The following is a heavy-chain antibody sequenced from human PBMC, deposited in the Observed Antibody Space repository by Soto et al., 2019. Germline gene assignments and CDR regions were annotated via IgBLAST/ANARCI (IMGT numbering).Heavy chain of an antibody. D-gene: IGHD3-16*02. CDR1: GFTFASYV. J-gene: IGHJ4*02. CDR2: ISATGGST. V-gene: IGHV3-23*01. Sequence: SLRLSCACSGFTFASYVMTWVRQAPGQGLAWVSSISATGGSTDYAGSVKGRFTISRDNSKNTLYLQMNSLRAEDTAIYYCANAEHPRRSIGFDYWGQGTLVTVSS. CDR3: ANAEHPRRSIGFDY.